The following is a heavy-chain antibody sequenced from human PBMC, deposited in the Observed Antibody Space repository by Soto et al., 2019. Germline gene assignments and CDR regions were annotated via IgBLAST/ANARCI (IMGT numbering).Heavy chain of an antibody. CDR1: GGSIGSGDYY. CDR3: ARDSRRRADSVTRPLYYFDY. J-gene: IGHJ4*02. D-gene: IGHD6-6*01. CDR2: IYYTGNT. Sequence: QVQLKESGPGLVKPSQTLSLTCSVSGGSIGSGDYYWSWVRQSPGKGLEGIGYIYYTGNTYYTPSLGIRVTFSVDTSHNQLSLRLSDVTVAESAVYYCARDSRRRADSVTRPLYYFDYCGQGTLVTVSS. V-gene: IGHV4-30-4*01.